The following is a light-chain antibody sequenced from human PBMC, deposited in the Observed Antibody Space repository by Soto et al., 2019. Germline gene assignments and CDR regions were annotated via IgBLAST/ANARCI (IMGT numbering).Light chain of an antibody. CDR2: EAS. J-gene: IGKJ1*01. CDR3: QKYNSASRT. CDR1: QGISNY. Sequence: DIQMTQCPSSLSASVGNRGTIPFWASQGISNYLAWYQQKPGKVPKLLIYEASTLQSGVSSRFSGSGSGTDFTLTISSLQPEDVATYYCQKYNSASRTFGQGTKV. V-gene: IGKV1-27*01.